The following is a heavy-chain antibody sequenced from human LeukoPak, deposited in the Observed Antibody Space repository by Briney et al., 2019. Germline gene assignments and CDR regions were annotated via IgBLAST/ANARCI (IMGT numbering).Heavy chain of an antibody. J-gene: IGHJ4*02. CDR1: GTSFSSYY. D-gene: IGHD4-17*01. CDR2: VNHSGYT. Sequence: PSETLSLTCGVSGTSFSSYYWGWIRQTPGKGLEWIGEVNHSGYTNMNPSLKSRVTISVDTSKNQFSLRRSTVTAADTAVYFCARMTTGHDYWGQGTLVTVSS. CDR3: ARMTTGHDY. V-gene: IGHV4-34*01.